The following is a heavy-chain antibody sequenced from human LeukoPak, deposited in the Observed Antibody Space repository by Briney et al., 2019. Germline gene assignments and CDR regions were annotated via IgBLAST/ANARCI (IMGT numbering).Heavy chain of an antibody. CDR2: ISGSGGST. Sequence: PGGSLRLSCAASGFTFSSYAMSWVRQAQGKGLEWVAAISGSGGSTYYADSVKGRFTISRDNFKNTLYLQMNSLRAEDTAVYYCAKEVIVGVSFDYWGQGTLVTVSS. CDR3: AKEVIVGVSFDY. CDR1: GFTFSSYA. D-gene: IGHD1-26*01. V-gene: IGHV3-23*01. J-gene: IGHJ4*02.